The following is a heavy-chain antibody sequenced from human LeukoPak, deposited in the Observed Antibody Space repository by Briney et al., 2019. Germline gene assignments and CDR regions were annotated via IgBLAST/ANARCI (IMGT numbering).Heavy chain of an antibody. CDR3: AKDNSNYGPLDY. D-gene: IGHD4-11*01. V-gene: IGHV3-30*02. CDR1: GFTFRSYG. Sequence: PGGSLRLSCAASGFTFRSYGIHWVRQTPDKGLEWVSFIRYDGSHKYYADSVKGRFTISRDSSRNTLYLQMNSLRVEDTAVYYCAKDNSNYGPLDYWGQGTLVTVSS. CDR2: IRYDGSHK. J-gene: IGHJ4*02.